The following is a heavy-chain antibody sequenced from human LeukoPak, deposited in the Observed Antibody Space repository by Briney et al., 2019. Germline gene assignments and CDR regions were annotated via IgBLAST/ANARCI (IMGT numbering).Heavy chain of an antibody. CDR3: ARDLLRANIWQQLVRGNWFDP. D-gene: IGHD6-13*01. CDR1: GYTFTSYG. Sequence: ASVKVSCKASGYTFTSYGISWVRQAPGQGLEWMGWISAYNGNTNYAQKLQGRVTMTTDTSTRTAYIELRSLRSDDTAVYYCARDLLRANIWQQLVRGNWFDPWGQGTLVTVSS. CDR2: ISAYNGNT. V-gene: IGHV1-18*01. J-gene: IGHJ5*02.